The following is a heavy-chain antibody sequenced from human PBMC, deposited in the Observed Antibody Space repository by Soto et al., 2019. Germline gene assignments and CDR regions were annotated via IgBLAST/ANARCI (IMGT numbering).Heavy chain of an antibody. CDR1: GGSISSSSYY. CDR2: IYYSGST. J-gene: IGHJ6*02. V-gene: IGHV4-39*07. D-gene: IGHD3-10*01. CDR3: ARERPYGSSDYYYGMDV. Sequence: SETLSLTCTVSGGSISSSSYYWGWIRQPPGKGLEWIGSIYYSGSTYYNPSLKSRVTISVDTSKNQFSLKLSSVTAADTAVYYCARERPYGSSDYYYGMDVWGQGTTVTVSS.